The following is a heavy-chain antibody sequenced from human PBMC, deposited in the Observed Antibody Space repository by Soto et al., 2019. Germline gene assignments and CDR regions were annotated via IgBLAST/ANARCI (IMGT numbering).Heavy chain of an antibody. CDR1: GYSFTSYW. J-gene: IGHJ6*02. CDR2: IYPGDSDT. Sequence: GESLKISCXGSGYSFTSYWIGWVRQMPGKGLEWMGIIYPGDSDTRYSPSFQGQVTISADKSISTAYLQWSSLKASDTAMYYCARQGYSSGWYGFYGMDVWGQGTTVTVS. D-gene: IGHD6-19*01. CDR3: ARQGYSSGWYGFYGMDV. V-gene: IGHV5-51*01.